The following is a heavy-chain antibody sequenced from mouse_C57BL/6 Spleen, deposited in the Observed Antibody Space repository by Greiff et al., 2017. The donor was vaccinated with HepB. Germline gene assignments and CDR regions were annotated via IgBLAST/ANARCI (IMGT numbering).Heavy chain of an antibody. CDR1: GYTFTDYN. J-gene: IGHJ2*01. Sequence: EVKLVESGPELVKPGASVKIPCKASGYTFTDYNMDWVKQSHGKSLEWIGDINPNNGGTIYNQKFKGKATLTVDKSSSTAYMELRSLTSEDTAVYYCARGSYFDYWGQGTTLTVSS. CDR3: ARGSYFDY. V-gene: IGHV1-18*01. CDR2: INPNNGGT.